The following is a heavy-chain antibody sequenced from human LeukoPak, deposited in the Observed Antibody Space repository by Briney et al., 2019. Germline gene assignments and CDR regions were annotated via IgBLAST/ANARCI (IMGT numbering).Heavy chain of an antibody. D-gene: IGHD3-22*01. J-gene: IGHJ4*02. CDR2: ISWNSGSI. CDR1: GFTFDDYA. Sequence: GGSLRLSCAASGFTFDDYAMHWVRQDPGKGLEWVSGISWNSGSIGYADSVKGRFTISRDNAKNSLYLQMNSLRAEDTALYYCATEYYDSSGYFDYWGQGTLVTVSS. V-gene: IGHV3-9*01. CDR3: ATEYYDSSGYFDY.